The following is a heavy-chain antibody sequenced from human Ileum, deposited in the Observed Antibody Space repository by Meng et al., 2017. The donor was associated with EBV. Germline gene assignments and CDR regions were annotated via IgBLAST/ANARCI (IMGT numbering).Heavy chain of an antibody. CDR2: IYYSGSA. CDR1: GGSISSGGYS. CDR3: ARGAYFDY. J-gene: IGHJ4*02. Sequence: HLQLQGSGSGTVTPSETLSLTSAGSGGSISSGGYSWHWIRQQPGKGLQWIGYIYYSGSAYYNPSLKSRVTLSVDRSTNQFSLNLSSVTAADTAVYYCARGAYFDYWGQGTLVTVSS. V-gene: IGHV4-30-2*01.